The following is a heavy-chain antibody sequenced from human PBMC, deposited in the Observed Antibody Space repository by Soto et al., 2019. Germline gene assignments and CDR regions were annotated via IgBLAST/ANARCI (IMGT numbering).Heavy chain of an antibody. CDR1: GFNFSSDE. D-gene: IGHD3-22*01. CDR2: ISSSGSTI. J-gene: IGHJ4*02. CDR3: ARSTYYYDSSCYYPFDY. V-gene: IGHV3-48*03. Sequence: GGSLRLSCAASGFNFSSDEMNWVRQAPGKGLEWVSYISSSGSTIYYADSVKGRFTISRDNAKNSLYLQMNSLRAEDTAVYYCARSTYYYDSSCYYPFDYWGQGTLVTVSS.